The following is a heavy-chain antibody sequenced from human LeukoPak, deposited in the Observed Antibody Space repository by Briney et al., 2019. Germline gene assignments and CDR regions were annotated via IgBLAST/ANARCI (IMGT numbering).Heavy chain of an antibody. CDR1: GFTFNNYE. D-gene: IGHD5-24*01. J-gene: IGHJ3*01. CDR3: ARDGETATPWALDL. V-gene: IGHV3-48*03. Sequence: GGSLRLSCAASGFTFNNYEMNWVRQAPGKGLEWVAYISQSGSTKRYTDSVKGRFTIFRDNAKNSLYLQLSRLTVEDMAIYYCARDGETATPWALDLWGQGTMVTVSS. CDR2: ISQSGSTK.